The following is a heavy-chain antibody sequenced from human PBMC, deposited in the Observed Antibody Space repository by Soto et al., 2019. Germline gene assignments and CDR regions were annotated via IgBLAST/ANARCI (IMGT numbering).Heavy chain of an antibody. J-gene: IGHJ4*02. Sequence: QVQLVQSGAEVKKPGASVKVSCKASGYTFTNYAMHWVRQAPGQRLEWMGWINAAIGNTKYSQKFQGSVTITRDTCATTAYMELSSLRSEDTAVYYCARRNVYGSGSYSFDSWGQGTLVTVSS. V-gene: IGHV1-3*01. CDR1: GYTFTNYA. CDR2: INAAIGNT. D-gene: IGHD3-10*01. CDR3: ARRNVYGSGSYSFDS.